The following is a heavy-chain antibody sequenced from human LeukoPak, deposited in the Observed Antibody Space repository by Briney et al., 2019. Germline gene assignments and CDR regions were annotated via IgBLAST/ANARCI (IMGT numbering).Heavy chain of an antibody. Sequence: GGSLRLSCAASGFTFSSYAMSWVRQAPGKGLEWVSSISGSGGSTSYAQKFQGRVTMTRDTSTSTVYMELSSLRSEDTAVYYCARDRFDYWGQGTLVTVSS. J-gene: IGHJ4*02. CDR1: GFTFSSYA. CDR3: ARDRFDY. V-gene: IGHV3-23*01. CDR2: ISGSGGST.